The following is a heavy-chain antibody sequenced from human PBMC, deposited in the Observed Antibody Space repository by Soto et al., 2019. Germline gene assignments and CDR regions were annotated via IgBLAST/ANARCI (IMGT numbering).Heavy chain of an antibody. V-gene: IGHV4-59*01. Sequence: SATLSLTCTVSGGSISSYYWSWIRQPPGKGLEWIGYIYYSGSTNYNPSLKSRVTISVDTSKNQFSLKLSSVTAADTAVYYCARGISGIPLFDSWGQGTLVTVSS. J-gene: IGHJ4*02. CDR2: IYYSGST. CDR3: ARGISGIPLFDS. D-gene: IGHD3-10*01. CDR1: GGSISSYY.